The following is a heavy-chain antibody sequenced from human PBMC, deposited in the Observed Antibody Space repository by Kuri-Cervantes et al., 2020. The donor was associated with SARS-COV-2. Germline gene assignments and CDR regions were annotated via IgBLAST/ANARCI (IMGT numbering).Heavy chain of an antibody. D-gene: IGHD2-2*01. J-gene: IGHJ3*02. CDR3: VRVGTAESWGAFDI. CDR1: GFTFSFDD. Sequence: GGPLRLSCAASGFTFSFDDMHWVRQATGKGLEWVSAIGPVGDTYYAGSVKGRFTISRENAKNSLNLQMNSLRAEDTAVYYCVRVGTAESWGAFDIWGQGTMVTVSS. CDR2: IGPVGDT. V-gene: IGHV3-13*01.